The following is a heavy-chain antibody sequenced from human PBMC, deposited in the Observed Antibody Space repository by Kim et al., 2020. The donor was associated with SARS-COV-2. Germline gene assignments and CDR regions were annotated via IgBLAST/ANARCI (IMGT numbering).Heavy chain of an antibody. V-gene: IGHV4-34*01. Sequence: SETLSLTCAVYGGSFSGYYWSWIRQPPGKGLEWIGEINHSGSTNYNPSLKSRVTISVDTSKNQFSLKLSSVTAADTAVYYCASNSGYDGRGADYWGQGTLVTVSS. J-gene: IGHJ4*02. D-gene: IGHD5-12*01. CDR1: GGSFSGYY. CDR3: ASNSGYDGRGADY. CDR2: INHSGST.